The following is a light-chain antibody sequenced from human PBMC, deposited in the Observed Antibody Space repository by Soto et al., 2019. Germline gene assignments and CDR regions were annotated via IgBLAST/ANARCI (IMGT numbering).Light chain of an antibody. V-gene: IGLV1-40*01. CDR2: GNT. Sequence: QSVLTQPPSVSGAPGQTVTISCTGSSSNIGAGYDVQWYQQLPGAAPQLVIFGNTNRPSGVPDRFSGSRSGTSASLDIIGLQAEDEGDYYCQSYDSSLSVYVVFGGGTQVTV. J-gene: IGLJ2*01. CDR1: SSNIGAGYD. CDR3: QSYDSSLSVYVV.